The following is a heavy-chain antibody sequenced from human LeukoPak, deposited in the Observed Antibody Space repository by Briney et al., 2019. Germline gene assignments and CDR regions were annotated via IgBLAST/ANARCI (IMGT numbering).Heavy chain of an antibody. CDR3: AGGPHYGDYRSEPLIDY. CDR2: ISHSGNT. J-gene: IGHJ4*02. Sequence: SETLSLTCTVPGGSISSYDWSWIRQPPGRGLEWIAYISHSGNTNYNPSLKSRVTISADTSKNQFSLKVTSLTAADTAVYYCAGGPHYGDYRSEPLIDYWGQGTLVTVPS. D-gene: IGHD4-17*01. CDR1: GGSISSYD. V-gene: IGHV4-59*08.